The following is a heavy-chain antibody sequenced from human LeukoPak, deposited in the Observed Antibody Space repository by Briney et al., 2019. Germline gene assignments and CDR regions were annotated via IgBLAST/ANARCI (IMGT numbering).Heavy chain of an antibody. J-gene: IGHJ4*02. CDR1: GDSDSSKSVA. V-gene: IGHV6-1*01. CDR2: TYYRSKWYN. D-gene: IGHD2-15*01. CDR3: ARDHCSGGSCHWRFDY. Sequence: SQTLSLTCAISGDSDSSKSVAGNGMRQSPSRGVEWLGRTYYRSKWYNDYAVSVKGRITINPDTSKNQFSLQLNSVTPEDTAVYYCARDHCSGGSCHWRFDYWGQGTLVTVSS.